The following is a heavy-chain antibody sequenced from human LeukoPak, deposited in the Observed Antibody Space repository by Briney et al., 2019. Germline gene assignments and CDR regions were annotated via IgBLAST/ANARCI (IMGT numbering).Heavy chain of an antibody. D-gene: IGHD4-17*01. CDR1: GGTFSSYA. J-gene: IGHJ4*02. CDR3: ARGTVTTEFDY. Sequence: SVKVSCKASGGTFSSYAISWVRQAPGQGLEWMGRIIPILGIANYAQKFQGRVTITADKSTSTAYMELSSLRSEDTAVYYCARGTVTTEFDYWGQGTLVTVSS. V-gene: IGHV1-69*04. CDR2: IIPILGIA.